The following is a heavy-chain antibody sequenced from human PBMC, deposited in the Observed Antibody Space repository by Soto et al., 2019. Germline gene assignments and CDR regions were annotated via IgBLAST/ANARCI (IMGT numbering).Heavy chain of an antibody. CDR2: IIPILGIA. J-gene: IGHJ5*02. CDR3: ASRPITFGGVIAPPP. V-gene: IGHV1-69*02. D-gene: IGHD3-16*02. Sequence: ASVKVSCKASGGTFSSYTISWVRQAPGQGLEWMGRIIPILGIANYAQKSQGRVTITADKSTSTAYMELSSLRSEDTAVYYCASRPITFGGVIAPPPWGQGTLVTVSS. CDR1: GGTFSSYT.